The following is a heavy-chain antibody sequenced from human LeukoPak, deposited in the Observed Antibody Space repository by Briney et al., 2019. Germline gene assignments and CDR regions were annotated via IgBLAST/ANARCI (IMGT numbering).Heavy chain of an antibody. CDR3: ARGSLLWFGELPLDP. CDR1: GFTFSGYS. Sequence: PGGSLRLSCAASGFTFSGYSMSWVRQAPGKGLEWVSSISTTSSYIYYADSVKGRSTISRDNAKNSLWLQMDSLRAEDTAVYYCARGSLLWFGELPLDPWGQGTLVTVSS. V-gene: IGHV3-21*01. J-gene: IGHJ5*02. CDR2: ISTTSSYI. D-gene: IGHD3-10*01.